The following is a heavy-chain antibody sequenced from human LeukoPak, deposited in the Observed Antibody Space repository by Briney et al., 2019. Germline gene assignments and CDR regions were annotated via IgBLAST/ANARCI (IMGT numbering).Heavy chain of an antibody. CDR1: GYTFTSYY. CDR3: ARDPYYDSSGYGGDFDY. V-gene: IGHV1-46*01. CDR2: INPSGGST. Sequence: ASVKVSCKASGYTFTSYYMHWVRQAPGQGLEWMGIINPSGGSTSYAQKFQGRVTMTRDTSTSTVYMELSSLRSEDTAVYYCARDPYYDSSGYGGDFDYWGQGTLATVSS. J-gene: IGHJ4*02. D-gene: IGHD3-22*01.